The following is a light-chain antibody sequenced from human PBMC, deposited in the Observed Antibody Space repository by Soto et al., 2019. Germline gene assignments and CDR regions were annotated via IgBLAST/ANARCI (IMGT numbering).Light chain of an antibody. CDR2: EAT. Sequence: DIQMTQSPSSLSASVGDRVTISCRSSQNIHKYLNWYQQRTGKATNLLVYEATSLETGVSIKFSGSGSQTEFTLTINSLQPEDFATYYCQKSFVYPWTFGNGTNIEI. CDR3: QKSFVYPWT. CDR1: QNIHKY. V-gene: IGKV1-39*01. J-gene: IGKJ1*01.